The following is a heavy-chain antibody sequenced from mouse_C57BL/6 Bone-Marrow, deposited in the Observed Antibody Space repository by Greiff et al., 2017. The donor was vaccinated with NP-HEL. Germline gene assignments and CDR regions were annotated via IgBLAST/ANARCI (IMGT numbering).Heavy chain of an antibody. J-gene: IGHJ2*01. V-gene: IGHV1-64*01. D-gene: IGHD2-12*01. CDR2: IHPASGST. CDR1: GYTFTSYW. Sequence: QVQLQQPGAELVKPGASVKLSCKASGYTFTSYWMHWVKQRPGQGLEWIGMIHPASGSTNYNEKFKSKATLTADKSSSTAYMQLSSLTSEDSAVDYCAPLRDYFDYWGQGTTLTVSS. CDR3: APLRDYFDY.